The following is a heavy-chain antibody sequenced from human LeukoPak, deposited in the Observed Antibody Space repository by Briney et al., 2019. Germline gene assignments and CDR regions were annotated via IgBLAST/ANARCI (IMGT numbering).Heavy chain of an antibody. J-gene: IGHJ5*02. D-gene: IGHD2-2*02. CDR2: ISAYNGNT. V-gene: IGHV1-18*01. Sequence: GASVKLSCQASGYTFNSYGISWVRQARGQGLEWMGWISAYNGNTNYAQKLQGRVTMTTDTSTSTAYMELRSLRSDDTAVYYCARVYCSSTSCYTWFDPWGQGTLVTVSS. CDR1: GYTFNSYG. CDR3: ARVYCSSTSCYTWFDP.